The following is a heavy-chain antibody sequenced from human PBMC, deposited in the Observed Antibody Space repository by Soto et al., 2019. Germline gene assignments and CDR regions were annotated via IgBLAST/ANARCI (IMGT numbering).Heavy chain of an antibody. V-gene: IGHV1-46*03. J-gene: IGHJ5*02. CDR2: INPSGGST. D-gene: IGHD6-13*01. CDR3: ARGRSSSWTGWFDP. Sequence: ASVKVSCKASGGTFISYYIHWVRQAPGQGLEWMGIINPSGGSTNYAQNFQGRVTMTRDTSTSTVYMELSSLRSEDTAVYYCARGRSSSWTGWFDPWGQGTLVTVSS. CDR1: GGTFISYY.